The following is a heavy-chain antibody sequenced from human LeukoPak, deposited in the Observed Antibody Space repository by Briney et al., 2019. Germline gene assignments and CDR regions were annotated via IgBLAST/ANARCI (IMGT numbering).Heavy chain of an antibody. V-gene: IGHV3-7*01. J-gene: IGHJ6*04. CDR2: INQDESEK. Sequence: GGSPRLSCTASGFTFSSYWMTWVRQAPGKGLEWVANINQDESEKYYVDAVKGRFTISRDNAKNSLYLQMNSLRAEDTAVYYCAELGITMIGGVWGKGTTVTISS. CDR3: AELGITMIGGV. D-gene: IGHD3-10*02. CDR1: GFTFSSYW.